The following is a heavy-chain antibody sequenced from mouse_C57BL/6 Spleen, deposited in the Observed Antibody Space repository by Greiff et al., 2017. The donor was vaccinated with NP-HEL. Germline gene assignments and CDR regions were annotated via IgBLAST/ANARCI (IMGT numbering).Heavy chain of an antibody. CDR1: GYTFTSYW. V-gene: IGHV1-7*01. Sequence: VQLQQSGAELAKPGASVKLSCKASGYTFTSYWMHWVKQRPGQGLEWIGYINPSSGYTKYNQKFKDKATLTADKSYSTAYMQLSSLTYEDSAVYYCARDSNYVGGYYYAMDYWGQGTSVTVSS. D-gene: IGHD2-5*01. J-gene: IGHJ4*01. CDR3: ARDSNYVGGYYYAMDY. CDR2: INPSSGYT.